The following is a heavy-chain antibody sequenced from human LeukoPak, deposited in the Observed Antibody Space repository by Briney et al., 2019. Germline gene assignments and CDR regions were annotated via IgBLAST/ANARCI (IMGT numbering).Heavy chain of an antibody. V-gene: IGHV1-69*01. Sequence: ASVKVSCKASGGTFSSYAISWVRQAPGQGLEWMGGIIPIFGTANYAQKFQGRVTITADESTSTAYMELSSLRSEDTAVYYCARTYSGSYSKEYYFDYWGQGTLVTVSS. CDR3: ARTYSGSYSKEYYFDY. CDR2: IIPIFGTA. J-gene: IGHJ4*02. CDR1: GGTFSSYA. D-gene: IGHD1-26*01.